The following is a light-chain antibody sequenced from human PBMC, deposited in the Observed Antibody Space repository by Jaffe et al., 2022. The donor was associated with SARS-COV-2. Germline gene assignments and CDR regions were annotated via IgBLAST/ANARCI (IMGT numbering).Light chain of an antibody. CDR2: GAS. CDR1: QNIRTF. V-gene: IGKV1-39*01. Sequence: DIQMTQSPASLSAFVGDRVAITCRASQNIRTFLNWYQHKPGKAPKLLVYGASSLQSGAPSRFSGGGSGTYFTLTITNLQPEDFATYYCQQSLSFPLTFGGGTKVEIK. CDR3: QQSLSFPLT. J-gene: IGKJ4*01.